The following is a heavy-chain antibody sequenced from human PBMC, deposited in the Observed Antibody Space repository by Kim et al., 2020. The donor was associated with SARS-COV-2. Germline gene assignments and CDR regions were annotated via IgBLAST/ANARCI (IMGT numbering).Heavy chain of an antibody. CDR1: GFTFINYA. V-gene: IGHV3-23*01. Sequence: GGSLRLSCTASGFTFINYAMSWVRQAPGKGLEWVSAFSSGSGGLTYYADSVKGRFTISRDNSKNTLYLQMNNLRAEDTAVYYCAKDYRSGHSGYDIGDWGQGTLVTVSS. CDR3: AKDYRSGHSGYDIGD. J-gene: IGHJ4*02. CDR2: FSSGSGGLT. D-gene: IGHD5-12*01.